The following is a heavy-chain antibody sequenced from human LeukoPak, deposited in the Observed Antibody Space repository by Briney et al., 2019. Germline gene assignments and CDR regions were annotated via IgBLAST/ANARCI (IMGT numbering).Heavy chain of an antibody. D-gene: IGHD3-22*01. J-gene: IGHJ4*02. Sequence: GGSLRLSCAASGFTFSSYSMNWVRQAPGKGPEWVSCISSSSSTIYYADSVKGRFTISRDNAKNSLYLQMNSLRAEDTAVYYCARGGTYYYDSSGYFDYWGQGTLVTVSS. CDR3: ARGGTYYYDSSGYFDY. CDR2: ISSSSSTI. CDR1: GFTFSSYS. V-gene: IGHV3-48*04.